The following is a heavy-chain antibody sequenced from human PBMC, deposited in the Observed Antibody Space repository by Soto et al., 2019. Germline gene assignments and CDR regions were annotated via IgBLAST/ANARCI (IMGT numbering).Heavy chain of an antibody. D-gene: IGHD6-19*01. V-gene: IGHV3-23*01. CDR1: GFTFSSYA. CDR3: AKDRRMRQWLDDAFDI. CDR2: ISGSGGST. Sequence: PGGSLRLSCAASGFTFSSYAMSWVRQAPGKGLEWVSAISGSGGSTYYADSVKGRFTISRDNSKNTLYLQMNSLRAEDTAVYYCAKDRRMRQWLDDAFDIWGQGTMVTVSS. J-gene: IGHJ3*02.